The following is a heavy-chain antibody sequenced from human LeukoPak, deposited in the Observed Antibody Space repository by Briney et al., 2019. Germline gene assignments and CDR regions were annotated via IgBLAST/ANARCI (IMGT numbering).Heavy chain of an antibody. Sequence: GGSLRLSCAASGFTFSSYAMSWVRQAPGKGLEWVSAISGSGGSTYYADSVKGRFSISRDNSKNTLYPQMNSLRAEDTAVYYCAKDITIRDGYNPWGQGTLVTVSS. V-gene: IGHV3-23*01. CDR1: GFTFSSYA. CDR3: AKDITIRDGYNP. D-gene: IGHD5-24*01. J-gene: IGHJ5*02. CDR2: ISGSGGST.